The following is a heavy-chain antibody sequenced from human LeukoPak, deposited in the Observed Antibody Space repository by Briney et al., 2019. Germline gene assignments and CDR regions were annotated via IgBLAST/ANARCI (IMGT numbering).Heavy chain of an antibody. CDR1: GYTFISHA. CDR3: ARGGELLYSDY. D-gene: IGHD3-10*01. Sequence: ASVKVSCKASGYTFISHAIHWVRQAPGQRLEWMGWINGDNGNTKYSQKFQGRVTITRDTSASTAYMELSSLRSEDTAVYYCARGGELLYSDYWGQGTLVAVSS. J-gene: IGHJ4*02. CDR2: INGDNGNT. V-gene: IGHV1-3*01.